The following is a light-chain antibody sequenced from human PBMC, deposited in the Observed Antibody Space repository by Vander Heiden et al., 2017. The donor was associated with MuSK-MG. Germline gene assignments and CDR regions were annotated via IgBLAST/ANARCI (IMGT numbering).Light chain of an antibody. V-gene: IGKV2-28*01. CDR1: QSLLHTNGYNY. Sequence: DFVMPQSPLSLPVTPGEPASISCRSSQSLLHTNGYNYLDWYLQKPGQSPQLLIYLGSNRASGVPDRFSGSGSGTDFTLKISRVEAEDVGIYYCMQALQTPFTFGGGTKVEIK. J-gene: IGKJ4*01. CDR3: MQALQTPFT. CDR2: LGS.